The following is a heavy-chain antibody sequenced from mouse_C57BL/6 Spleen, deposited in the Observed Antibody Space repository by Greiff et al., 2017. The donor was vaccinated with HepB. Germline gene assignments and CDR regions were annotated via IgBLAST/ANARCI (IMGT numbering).Heavy chain of an antibody. CDR2: ISSGGDYI. V-gene: IGHV5-9-1*02. CDR1: GFTFSSYA. D-gene: IGHD3-1*01. Sequence: EVQLVESGEGLVKPGGSLKLSCAASGFTFSSYAMSWVRQTPEKRLEWVAYISSGGDYIYYADTVKGRFTISRDNARNTLYLQMSSRKSEDTAMYYCTRGAIAGAMDYWGQGTSVTVSS. CDR3: TRGAIAGAMDY. J-gene: IGHJ4*01.